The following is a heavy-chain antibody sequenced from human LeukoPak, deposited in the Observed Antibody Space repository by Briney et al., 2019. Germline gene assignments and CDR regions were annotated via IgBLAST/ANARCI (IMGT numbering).Heavy chain of an antibody. CDR3: ASYDSSGSPDY. Sequence: GGSLALSCAASGSTVSSYWMSWVRQAPGNGLEWVSNIKQDGSEKYYVDSVKGRFTISRDNAKNSLYMQMNSLRAEDTAVYYCASYDSSGSPDYWGQGTLVTVSS. J-gene: IGHJ4*02. CDR1: GSTVSSYW. V-gene: IGHV3-7*01. D-gene: IGHD3-22*01. CDR2: IKQDGSEK.